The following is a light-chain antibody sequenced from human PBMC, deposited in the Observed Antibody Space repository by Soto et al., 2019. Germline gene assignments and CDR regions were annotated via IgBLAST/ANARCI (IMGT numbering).Light chain of an antibody. V-gene: IGLV1-40*01. CDR2: GNS. CDR1: SSNIGAGYD. Sequence: QSVLTQPPSVSGAPGQRVTISCTGSSSNIGAGYDVHWYQQLPGTAPKLLIYGNSNRPSGVPDRFSGSKSDTSASLAITALQAEDEADYYCQSYDSSLSGYVLFGGGTKLTVL. J-gene: IGLJ2*01. CDR3: QSYDSSLSGYVL.